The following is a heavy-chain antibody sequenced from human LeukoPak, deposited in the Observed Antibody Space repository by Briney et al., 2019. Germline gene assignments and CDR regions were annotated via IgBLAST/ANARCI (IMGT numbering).Heavy chain of an antibody. J-gene: IGHJ4*02. CDR3: ASEYSSGWYGYFDY. CDR2: IWYDGSNK. D-gene: IGHD6-19*01. V-gene: IGHV3-33*01. CDR1: GFTFSSYG. Sequence: PGGSLRLSCAASGFTFSSYGMHWVRQAPGKGLEWVAVIWYDGSNKYYADSVKGRFTTSRDNSKNTLYLQMNSLRAEDTAVYYCASEYSSGWYGYFDYWGQGTLVTVSS.